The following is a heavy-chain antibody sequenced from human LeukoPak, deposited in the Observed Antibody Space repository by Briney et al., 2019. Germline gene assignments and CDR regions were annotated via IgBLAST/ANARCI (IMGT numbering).Heavy chain of an antibody. D-gene: IGHD6-6*01. J-gene: IGHJ5*02. Sequence: LRLSCAASGFTFSSNYMSWIRQHPGKGLEWIGYIYYSGSTYYNPSLKSRVTISVDTSKNQFSLKLSSVTAADTAVYYCARAGIAAPLGGFDPWGQGTLVTVSS. CDR2: IYYSGST. CDR1: GFTFSSNY. V-gene: IGHV4-31*02. CDR3: ARAGIAAPLGGFDP.